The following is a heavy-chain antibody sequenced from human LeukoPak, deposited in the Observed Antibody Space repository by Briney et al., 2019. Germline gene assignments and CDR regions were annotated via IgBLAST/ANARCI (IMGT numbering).Heavy chain of an antibody. CDR2: ISYDGSNK. J-gene: IGHJ4*02. CDR1: GFIFSNYV. CDR3: ARGWDRDCTSTSCYIAYN. V-gene: IGHV3-30-3*01. D-gene: IGHD2-2*02. Sequence: GGSLRLSCAASGFIFSNYVMHWVRQPPGKGLEWVAVISYDGSNKYCADSVKGRFTISRDNSKNTLYLQMNSLRAEDTAVYYCARGWDRDCTSTSCYIAYNWGQGTLVSVSS.